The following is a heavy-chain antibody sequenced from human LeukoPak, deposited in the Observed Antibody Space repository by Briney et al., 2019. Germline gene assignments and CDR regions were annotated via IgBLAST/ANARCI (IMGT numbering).Heavy chain of an antibody. CDR1: VYTFTFYY. J-gene: IGHJ4*02. V-gene: IGHV1-2*02. CDR2: INTNSGGT. Sequence: ASVTVSFTASVYTFTFYYMHWVRQAPGQGLEWMGWINTNSGGTNYAQKFQGRVTMTRDTSISTAYMELSRLRSDDTAVYYCARDRPYYYDSRGSFDYWGQGTLVTVSS. D-gene: IGHD3-22*01. CDR3: ARDRPYYYDSRGSFDY.